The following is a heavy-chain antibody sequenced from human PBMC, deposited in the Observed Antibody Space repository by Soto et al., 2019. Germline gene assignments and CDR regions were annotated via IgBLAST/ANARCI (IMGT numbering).Heavy chain of an antibody. D-gene: IGHD2-2*02. CDR3: TYTLPNVTNNWLDP. V-gene: IGHV3-73*02. J-gene: IGHJ5*02. CDR2: IRSKADNYAT. CDR1: GFTFSGSV. Sequence: EVQLVESGGGLVQPGGSLKLSCAASGFTFSGSVIHWVRQASGKGLEWVGRIRSKADNYATAYGASVKGRFTISRDDSKNTAYLQMNSLKTEDTAVYFCTYTLPNVTNNWLDPWGQGTLVTVSS.